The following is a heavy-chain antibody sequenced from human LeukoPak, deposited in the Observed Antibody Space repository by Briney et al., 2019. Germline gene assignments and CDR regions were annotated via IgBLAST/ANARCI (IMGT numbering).Heavy chain of an antibody. CDR2: SRGKPYGGTT. CDR1: GFTFGDYA. D-gene: IGHD3-10*01. CDR3: SRDEYGSGTPHFDY. Sequence: PGRSLRLSCTASGFTFGDYAVSWVRQAPGKGLEWVGFSRGKPYGGTTEYAASVKGRFSISRDDSKSIAYLQMNSLKIEDTAVYYCSRDEYGSGTPHFDYWGQGTLVTVS. J-gene: IGHJ4*02. V-gene: IGHV3-49*04.